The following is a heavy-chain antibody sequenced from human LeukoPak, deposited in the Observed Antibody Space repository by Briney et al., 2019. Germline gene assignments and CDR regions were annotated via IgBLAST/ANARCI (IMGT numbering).Heavy chain of an antibody. CDR1: GWSFNDHY. CDR2: INARGDT. D-gene: IGHD2-2*01. J-gene: IGHJ5*02. V-gene: IGHV4-34*01. CDR3: ARGQVPAARGYNWFDP. Sequence: PSETLSLTCAVYGWSFNDHYWNWIRQPPGKGLEWIGEINARGDTNFNPSLKSRGTISVDSSKNQFSLTLRSMIAEDTAVYYCARGQVPAARGYNWFDPWGQGPLVTVSS.